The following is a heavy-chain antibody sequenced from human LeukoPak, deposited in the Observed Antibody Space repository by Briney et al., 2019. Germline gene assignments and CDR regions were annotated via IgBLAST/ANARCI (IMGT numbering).Heavy chain of an antibody. J-gene: IGHJ5*02. CDR3: ARDLPRTSGP. V-gene: IGHV3-74*01. CDR2: INSDGGST. Sequence: PGGSLRLSCAASGFTFSSEWMHWVRQAPGRGLVWISHINSDGGSTHYGDSVKGRSTVSRDNAKNTLYLQMNSLRAEDTAVYYCARDLPRTSGPWGQGTLVTVSS. D-gene: IGHD3-10*01. CDR1: GFTFSSEW.